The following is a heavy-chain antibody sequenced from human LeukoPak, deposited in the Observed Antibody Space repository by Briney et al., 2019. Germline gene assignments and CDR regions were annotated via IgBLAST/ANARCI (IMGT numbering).Heavy chain of an antibody. CDR1: GFTFSSYA. D-gene: IGHD3-10*01. J-gene: IGHJ4*02. CDR2: ISGSGGST. V-gene: IGHV3-23*01. Sequence: TGGSLRLSCAASGFTFSSYAMSWVRQAPGKGLEWVSAISGSGGSTYYADSVKGRFTISRDNSKNTLYLQMNSLRAEDTVVYYCATPRRRARGDFDYWGQGTLVTVSS. CDR3: ATPRRRARGDFDY.